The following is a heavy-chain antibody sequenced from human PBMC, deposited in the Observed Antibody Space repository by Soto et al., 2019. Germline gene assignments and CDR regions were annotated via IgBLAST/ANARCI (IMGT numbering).Heavy chain of an antibody. J-gene: IGHJ3*02. D-gene: IGHD2-8*01. CDR3: ARATLGYCTNGVCYGAFDI. CDR1: GGSITNDVYY. V-gene: IGHV4-31*03. Sequence: QVQLQESGPGLVKPSQTLSLTCTVSGGSITNDVYYWSWIRQHPGKGLEWIGYIYHSGNTFYNPSLKSRVNISVDTSKNQFSLKLSSVTAADTAVHYCARATLGYCTNGVCYGAFDIWGQGTMVTVSS. CDR2: IYHSGNT.